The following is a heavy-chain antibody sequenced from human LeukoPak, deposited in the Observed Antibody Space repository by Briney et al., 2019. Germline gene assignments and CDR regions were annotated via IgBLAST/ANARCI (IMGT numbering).Heavy chain of an antibody. CDR3: ASRSREMDNQLGAFDI. J-gene: IGHJ3*02. V-gene: IGHV4-59*08. CDR2: ISYSGST. Sequence: SETLSLTCTVSGASISSSYWSWIRQPPGKGREWIGYISYSGSTNHNPPLKSRATISVDTSKNQFSLGLISVTAADTAVYYCASRSREMDNQLGAFDIWGQGTMVTVSS. CDR1: GASISSSY. D-gene: IGHD5-24*01.